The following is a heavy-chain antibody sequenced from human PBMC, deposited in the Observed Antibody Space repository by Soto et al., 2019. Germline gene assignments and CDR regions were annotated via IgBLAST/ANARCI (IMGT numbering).Heavy chain of an antibody. CDR1: GFTFSSYA. J-gene: IGHJ6*02. V-gene: IGHV3-30-3*01. CDR3: ARDRKGMDV. Sequence: QVQLVESGGGVVQPGRSLRLSCAASGFTFSSYAMHWVRQAPGKGLEWVAVISYDGSNKYYADSVKGRFTISRNNFKNTLYLQMNSLRAEDTAGYDCARDRKGMDVWGQGTTVTVSS. CDR2: ISYDGSNK.